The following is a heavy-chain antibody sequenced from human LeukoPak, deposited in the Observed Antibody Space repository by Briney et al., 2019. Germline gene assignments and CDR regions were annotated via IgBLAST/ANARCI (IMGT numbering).Heavy chain of an antibody. CDR1: GGSFSGYY. J-gene: IGHJ6*03. D-gene: IGHD6-13*01. CDR3: ARAGYSSSWYHYYMDV. CDR2: INHSGST. Sequence: TSETLSLTCAVYGGSFSGYYWSWIRQPPGKGLEWIGEINHSGSTNYNPSLKSRVTISVDTSKNQFSLKLSSATAADTAVYYCARAGYSSSWYHYYMDVWGKGTTVTVSS. V-gene: IGHV4-34*01.